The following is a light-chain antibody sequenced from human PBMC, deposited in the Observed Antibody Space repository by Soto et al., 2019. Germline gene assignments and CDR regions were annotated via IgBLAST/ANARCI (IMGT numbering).Light chain of an antibody. J-gene: IGKJ1*01. CDR3: QQYGRSPLWT. Sequence: EIVLTQSPGTLSLSPGERATLSCRASQSLSSTYLAWYQQKPGQAPRLLIYGASSRAAGIPDRFSGSGSGTDFTLTISRLEPEDFVVYYCQQYGRSPLWTFGQGTKVEIK. CDR1: QSLSSTY. V-gene: IGKV3-20*01. CDR2: GAS.